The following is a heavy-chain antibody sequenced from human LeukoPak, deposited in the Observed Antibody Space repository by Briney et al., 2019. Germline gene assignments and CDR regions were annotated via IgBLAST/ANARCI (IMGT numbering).Heavy chain of an antibody. CDR2: IYANGGT. CDR1: GGSISGYY. J-gene: IGHJ1*01. Sequence: PSETLSLTCTVSGGSISGYYWNWIRQSAGKGLAWIGRIYANGGTNYNPSLRSRVSMSVDTSKNRFSLKLTSVTAADTAIYYCARDFTRNSYAVAEFFHPWGQGTLVSVSS. D-gene: IGHD5-18*01. CDR3: ARDFTRNSYAVAEFFHP. V-gene: IGHV4-4*07.